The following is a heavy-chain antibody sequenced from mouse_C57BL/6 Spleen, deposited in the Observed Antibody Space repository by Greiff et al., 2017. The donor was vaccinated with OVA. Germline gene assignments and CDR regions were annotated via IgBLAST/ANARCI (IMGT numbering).Heavy chain of an antibody. CDR2: ISSGGDYI. J-gene: IGHJ2*01. CDR1: GFTFSSYA. D-gene: IGHD1-1*02. V-gene: IGHV5-9-1*02. Sequence: VQLKESGEGLVKPGGSLKLSCAASGFTFSSYAMSWVRQTPEKRLEWVAYISSGGDYIYYADTGKGRFTISRDNARNTLYLQMSSLKSEDTAMYYCTRGGPWLTYFDYWGQGTTLTVSS. CDR3: TRGGPWLTYFDY.